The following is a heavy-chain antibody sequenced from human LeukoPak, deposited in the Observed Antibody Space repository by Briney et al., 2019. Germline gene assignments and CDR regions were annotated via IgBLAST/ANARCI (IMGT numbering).Heavy chain of an antibody. J-gene: IGHJ6*02. CDR1: GFTFSSFG. V-gene: IGHV3-33*01. CDR3: VRVMNYNMDV. CDR2: IWHDVSNR. Sequence: GGSLRLSCAASGFTFSSFGMHWVRQAPGKGLEWVAVIWHDVSNRYYADSVKGRFTISRDNSKNTLYLQMNSLRVEGTAVYYCVRVMNYNMDVWGQGTTVTVSS. D-gene: IGHD2-8*01.